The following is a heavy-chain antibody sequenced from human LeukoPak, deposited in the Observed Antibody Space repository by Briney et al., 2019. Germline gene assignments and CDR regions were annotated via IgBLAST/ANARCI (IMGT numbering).Heavy chain of an antibody. CDR2: ISGSGDST. V-gene: IGHV3-23*01. J-gene: IGHJ4*02. Sequence: GGSLRLSCAASGFTFSSYAMNWVRQAPGQGLEWVSAISGSGDSTYYGDSVKGRFTISRDNSKNTLYLQMNSLRAEATAVYYCAKTRPLDSSSWSHGDYWGQGTLVTVSS. D-gene: IGHD6-13*01. CDR1: GFTFSSYA. CDR3: AKTRPLDSSSWSHGDY.